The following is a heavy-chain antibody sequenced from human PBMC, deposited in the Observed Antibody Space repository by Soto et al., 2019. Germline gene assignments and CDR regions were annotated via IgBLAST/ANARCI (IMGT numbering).Heavy chain of an antibody. CDR2: ISSSGSGI. CDR3: ARAYSDAFDI. V-gene: IGHV3-11*01. CDR1: GFTFSDYY. D-gene: IGHD2-15*01. J-gene: IGHJ3*02. Sequence: VQLVESGGGLVKPGGSLRLSCAASGFTFSDYYMTWIRQAPGKGLEWASYISSSGSGIYYADSVKGRFTISRDNGKNSLYLQMSSLRVEDTAVYYCARAYSDAFDIWGQGTMVTVSS.